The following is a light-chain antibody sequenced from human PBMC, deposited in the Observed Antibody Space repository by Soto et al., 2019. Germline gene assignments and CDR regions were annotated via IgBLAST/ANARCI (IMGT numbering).Light chain of an antibody. J-gene: IGKJ4*01. Sequence: DIVMTQSPDSLAVSLGERATINCKSSQSVLYSSDNKNYLAWYQQKPGQPPKLLIYWAFTRDSGVPDRFSGSGSGADFTLTISSLQAEDGAVYYCQQYYTTLTFGGGTKVEIK. V-gene: IGKV4-1*01. CDR2: WAF. CDR3: QQYYTTLT. CDR1: QSVLYSSDNKNY.